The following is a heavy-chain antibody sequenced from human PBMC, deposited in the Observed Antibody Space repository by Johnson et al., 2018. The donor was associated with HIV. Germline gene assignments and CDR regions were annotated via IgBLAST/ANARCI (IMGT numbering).Heavy chain of an antibody. CDR1: GFTFSSYE. Sequence: VQLVESGGGLVQPGGSLRLSCAASGFTFSSYEMNWVRQAPGKGLEWVSYISANGNSIYYADSVQGRFTISRDNSKNTLYLQMNSLTGEDTAIYYCAAGGGDCYPSHWGFCAFDIWGRGTMVTVSS. CDR3: AAGGGDCYPSHWGFCAFDI. CDR2: ISANGNSI. V-gene: IGHV3-48*03. J-gene: IGHJ3*02. D-gene: IGHD2-21*01.